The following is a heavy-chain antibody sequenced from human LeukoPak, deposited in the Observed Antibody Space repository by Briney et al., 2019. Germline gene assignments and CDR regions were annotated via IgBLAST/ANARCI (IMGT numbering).Heavy chain of an antibody. V-gene: IGHV7-4-1*02. J-gene: IGHJ4*02. CDR2: INTNTGNP. Sequence: ASVKVSCKASGYTFTGYYIHWVRQAPGQGLEWMGWINTNTGNPTYAQGFTGRFVFSLDTSVSTAYLQISSLKAEDTAVYYCARGEYYDSSGYYYLSYWGQGTLVTVSS. D-gene: IGHD3-22*01. CDR1: GYTFTGYY. CDR3: ARGEYYDSSGYYYLSY.